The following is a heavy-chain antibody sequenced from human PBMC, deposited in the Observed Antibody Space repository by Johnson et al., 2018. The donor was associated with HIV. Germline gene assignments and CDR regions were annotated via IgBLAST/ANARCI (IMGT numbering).Heavy chain of an antibody. J-gene: IGHJ3*02. V-gene: IGHV3-23*04. Sequence: VQLVESGGGVVQPGRSLRLSCAASGFTFSSYAMHWVRQAPGKGLEWVSAISGGARTTDYADSVKGRFTISRDNTKNTAYLQMNSLRGEDTAVYYCAKDLGGPVALDAFDIWGQGTMVAVSS. CDR2: ISGGARTT. D-gene: IGHD2-15*01. CDR1: GFTFSSYA. CDR3: AKDLGGPVALDAFDI.